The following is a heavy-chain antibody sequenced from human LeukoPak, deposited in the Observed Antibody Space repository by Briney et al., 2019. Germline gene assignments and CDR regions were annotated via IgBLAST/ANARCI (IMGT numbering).Heavy chain of an antibody. CDR2: INHSGST. Sequence: SETLSLTCAVYGGSFRGYYWSAIRQPPGKGREWRGEINHSGSTNYSPSLKSRVTTSVDTSKNQFSLKLSSVTAADTAVYYCARVRSSFGPLTMVRGVINWFDPWGQGTLVTVSS. CDR3: ARVRSSFGPLTMVRGVINWFDP. V-gene: IGHV4-34*01. J-gene: IGHJ5*02. CDR1: GGSFRGYY. D-gene: IGHD3-10*01.